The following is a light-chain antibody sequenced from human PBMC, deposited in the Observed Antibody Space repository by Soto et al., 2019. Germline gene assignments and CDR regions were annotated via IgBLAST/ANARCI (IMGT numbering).Light chain of an antibody. V-gene: IGKV3-11*01. CDR1: QSVSSY. CDR3: QQRSNWPPKT. J-gene: IGKJ1*01. CDR2: DAS. Sequence: IVLTQSPGTLSLSPGERATLSCRASQSVSSYLAWYQQKPGQAPRLLIYDASNRATGIPARFSGSGSGTDFTLTISSLEPEDFAVYYCQQRSNWPPKTFGQGTKVEIK.